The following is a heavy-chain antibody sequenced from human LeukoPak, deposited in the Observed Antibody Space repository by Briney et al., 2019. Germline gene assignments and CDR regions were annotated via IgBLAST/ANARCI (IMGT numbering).Heavy chain of an antibody. CDR2: ISSNGGGP. J-gene: IGHJ2*01. D-gene: IGHD6-19*01. Sequence: GGSLRPSCSASGFTFSSYAMHWVRQAPGKGLEYVSAISSNGGGPYYADSVEGRFTISRDNSKNTLYLQMSSLRAEDTAVYYCVRQLAVPGPGYFDLWGRGTLVTVSS. CDR1: GFTFSSYA. CDR3: VRQLAVPGPGYFDL. V-gene: IGHV3-64D*06.